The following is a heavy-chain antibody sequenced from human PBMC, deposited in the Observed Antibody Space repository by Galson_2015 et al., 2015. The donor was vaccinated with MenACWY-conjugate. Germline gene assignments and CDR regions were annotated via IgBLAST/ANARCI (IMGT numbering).Heavy chain of an antibody. V-gene: IGHV5-51*01. CDR2: IYPGDSDT. D-gene: IGHD6-6*01. J-gene: IGHJ2*01. Sequence: QSGAEVKKPGESLKISCKGSGYTFTTYWIAWVRQMPGKGLEWMGIIYPGDSDTRYSPSFQGLVTISADKSISTAYMQWSSLKASDTAMYYCVRLLKRGQLVRKDWYFDLWGRGTLVTVSS. CDR3: VRLLKRGQLVRKDWYFDL. CDR1: GYTFTTYW.